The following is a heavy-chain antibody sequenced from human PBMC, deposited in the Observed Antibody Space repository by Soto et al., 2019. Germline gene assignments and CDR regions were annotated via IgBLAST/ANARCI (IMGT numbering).Heavy chain of an antibody. J-gene: IGHJ6*02. D-gene: IGHD5-12*01. CDR2: INPIFGTA. Sequence: QVQLVQSGAEVKKPGSSVKVSCKASGGTFSSYAISWVRQAPGQGLEWMGGINPIFGTANYAQKFQGRVTINADESTSTAYMELSSLRSEDTAVYYCARPEMATIDYYYGMDVWGQGTTVTVSS. V-gene: IGHV1-69*12. CDR3: ARPEMATIDYYYGMDV. CDR1: GGTFSSYA.